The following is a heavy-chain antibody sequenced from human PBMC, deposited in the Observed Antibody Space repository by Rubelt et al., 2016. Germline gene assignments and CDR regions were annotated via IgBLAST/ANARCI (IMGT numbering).Heavy chain of an antibody. V-gene: IGHV1-2*06. D-gene: IGHD4-17*01. CDR1: GYPFTGYN. CDR3: ARGPDYGDSGWFDT. J-gene: IGHJ5*02. CDR2: INPNSGET. Sequence: GYPFTGYNMHWVRQAPGQGLEWMGRINPNSGETNYAQKFQGRVTMTRDTSISPAYMELSSLRPDDTAVYFCARGPDYGDSGWFDTWGQGTLVTVSS.